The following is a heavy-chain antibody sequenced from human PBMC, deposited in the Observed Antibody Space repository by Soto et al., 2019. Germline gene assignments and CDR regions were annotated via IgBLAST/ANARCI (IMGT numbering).Heavy chain of an antibody. V-gene: IGHV3-33*01. D-gene: IGHD3-22*01. CDR2: IWYDGSNK. Sequence: GGSLRLSCAASGFTFSSYGMHWVRQAPGKGLERVAVIWYDGSNKYYADSVKGRFTISRDNSKNTLYLQMNSLRAEDTAVYYCARDPSYYYDSSGYFYYWGQGTLVTVSS. CDR1: GFTFSSYG. J-gene: IGHJ4*02. CDR3: ARDPSYYYDSSGYFYY.